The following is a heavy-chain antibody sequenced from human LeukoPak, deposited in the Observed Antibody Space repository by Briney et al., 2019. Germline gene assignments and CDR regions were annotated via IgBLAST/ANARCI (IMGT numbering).Heavy chain of an antibody. D-gene: IGHD2-2*01. CDR2: ISWNSGSI. J-gene: IGHJ4*02. CDR3: AKGYCSSTSCFFDY. V-gene: IGHV3-9*03. CDR1: GFTFDDYA. Sequence: PGGSLRLSCAASGFTFDDYAMHWVRQTPGKGLEWVSGISWNSGSIGYADSVKDRFTISRDNAKNSLYLQMNSLRAEDMALYYCAKGYCSSTSCFFDYWGQGTLVTVSS.